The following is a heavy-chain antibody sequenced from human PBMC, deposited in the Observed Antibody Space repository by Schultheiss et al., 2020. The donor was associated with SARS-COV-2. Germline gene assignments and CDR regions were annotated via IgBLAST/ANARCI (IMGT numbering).Heavy chain of an antibody. D-gene: IGHD3-10*01. CDR1: GGSISSGSYY. V-gene: IGHV4-61*01. Sequence: SETLSLTCTVSGGSISSGSYYWSWIRQPPGKGLEWIGYIYYSGSTNYNPSLKSRVTISVDTSKNQFSLKLSSVTAADTAVYYCARDVARAGYYYGSGSPWGQGTMVTVSS. CDR3: ARDVARAGYYYGSGSP. J-gene: IGHJ3*01. CDR2: IYYSGST.